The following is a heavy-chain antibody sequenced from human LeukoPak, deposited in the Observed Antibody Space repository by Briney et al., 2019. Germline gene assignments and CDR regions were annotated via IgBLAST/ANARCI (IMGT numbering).Heavy chain of an antibody. CDR2: VKSKTDGGTT. D-gene: IGHD3-22*01. CDR1: GFTFSNVW. J-gene: IGHJ4*02. Sequence: KPGGSLRVSCAASGFTFSNVWMSWVRQAPGKGLEWVGRVKSKTDGGTTDYAAPVKGRFVISRDDSKNTMYLQMNSLKTEDTAVYYCITGDTFYCDSTGYYLRYWGQGTLVTVSS. V-gene: IGHV3-15*01. CDR3: ITGDTFYCDSTGYYLRY.